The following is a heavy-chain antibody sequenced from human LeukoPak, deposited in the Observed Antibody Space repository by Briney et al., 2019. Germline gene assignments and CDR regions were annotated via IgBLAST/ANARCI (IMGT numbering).Heavy chain of an antibody. CDR3: ARWYCSSGTCYYLDY. CDR1: GGSINSYY. J-gene: IGHJ4*01. V-gene: IGHV4-59*01. D-gene: IGHD2-2*01. CDR2: IYYSGNT. Sequence: PSETLSLTRTVSGGSINSYYWSWTRQPPGRGLEYIGHIYYSGNTDYNPSLKSRVTISVDTSKNQFSLNLNSLTAADTAVYYCARWYCSSGTCYYLDYWGHGTLVTVSS.